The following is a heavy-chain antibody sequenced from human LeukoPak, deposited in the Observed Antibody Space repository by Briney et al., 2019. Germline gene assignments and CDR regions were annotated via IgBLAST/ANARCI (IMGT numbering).Heavy chain of an antibody. V-gene: IGHV3-23*01. J-gene: IGHJ4*02. CDR2: ISDGGGSI. Sequence: PGGSLRLSCAASGFTFSGFAMSWVRQAPGTGLEWVSAISDGGGSINYADSVKGRFTISRDNSKNTLSLQMNSLRAEDTAVYYCAKDLGVTIFGVVIMPFDYWGQGTLVTVSS. CDR3: AKDLGVTIFGVVIMPFDY. CDR1: GFTFSGFA. D-gene: IGHD3-3*01.